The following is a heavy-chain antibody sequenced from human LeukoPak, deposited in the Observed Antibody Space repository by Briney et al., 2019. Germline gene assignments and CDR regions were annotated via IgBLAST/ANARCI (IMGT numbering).Heavy chain of an antibody. CDR3: ARDADGLNIDY. CDR2: IYYSGST. CDR1: GGSISSGDYY. D-gene: IGHD2-2*03. Sequence: PSETLSLTCTVSGGSISSGDYYWSWIRQPPGKGLEWIGYIYYSGSTYYNPSLKSRVTTSVDTSKNQFSLKLSSVTAADTAVYYCARDADGLNIDYWGQGTLVTVSS. V-gene: IGHV4-30-4*01. J-gene: IGHJ4*02.